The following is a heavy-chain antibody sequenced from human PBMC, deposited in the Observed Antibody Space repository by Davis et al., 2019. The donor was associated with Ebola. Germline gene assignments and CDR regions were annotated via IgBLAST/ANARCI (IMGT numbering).Heavy chain of an antibody. J-gene: IGHJ2*01. V-gene: IGHV3-23*01. Sequence: GESLKISCAASGFTFSTYAMGWVRQAPGKGLEWVSDISSGGGAPYYADSVKGRFTTFRDNPKNTLYLQMSSLRAEDTAVYYCARDFPGGDWYFDLWGRGTLVTVSS. CDR2: ISSGGGAP. CDR3: ARDFPGGDWYFDL. CDR1: GFTFSTYA. D-gene: IGHD3-10*01.